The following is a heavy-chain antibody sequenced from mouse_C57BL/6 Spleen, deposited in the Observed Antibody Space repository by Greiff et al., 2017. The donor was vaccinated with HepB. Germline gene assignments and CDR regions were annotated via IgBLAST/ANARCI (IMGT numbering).Heavy chain of an antibody. V-gene: IGHV1-52*01. J-gene: IGHJ4*01. Sequence: QVQLQQPGAELVRPGSSVKLSCKASGYTFTSYWMHWVKQRPIQGLEWIGNIDPSDSETHYNQKFKDKATLTVDKSSSTAYMQLSSLTSEDSAVYYCGYGNYDAMDYWGQGTSVTVSS. CDR1: GYTFTSYW. D-gene: IGHD2-10*02. CDR3: GYGNYDAMDY. CDR2: IDPSDSET.